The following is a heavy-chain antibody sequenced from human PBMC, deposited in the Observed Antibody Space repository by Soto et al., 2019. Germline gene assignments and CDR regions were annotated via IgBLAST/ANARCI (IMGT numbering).Heavy chain of an antibody. CDR1: GGTFSSYA. CDR2: IIPIFGTA. CDR3: ARGRAARPVAYYYYYYGMDV. V-gene: IGHV1-69*13. Sequence: SVKVSCKASGGTFSSYAISWVRQAPGQGLEWMGGIIPIFGTANYAQKFQGRVTITADESTSTAYMELSSLRSEDTAVYYCARGRAARPVAYYYYYYGMDVWGQGTTVTVSS. D-gene: IGHD6-6*01. J-gene: IGHJ6*02.